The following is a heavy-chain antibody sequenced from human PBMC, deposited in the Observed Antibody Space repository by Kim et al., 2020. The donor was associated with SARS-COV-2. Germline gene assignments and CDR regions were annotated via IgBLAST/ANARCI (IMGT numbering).Heavy chain of an antibody. D-gene: IGHD4-4*01. Sequence: YAASVKGRFTISRDDSKNTAYLQMNSLKTEDTAVYYCTNYSNYPYDAFDIWGQGTMVTVSS. CDR3: TNYSNYPYDAFDI. J-gene: IGHJ3*02. V-gene: IGHV3-73*01.